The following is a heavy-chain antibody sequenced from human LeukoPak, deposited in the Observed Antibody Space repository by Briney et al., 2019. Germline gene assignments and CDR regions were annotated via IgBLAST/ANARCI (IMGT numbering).Heavy chain of an antibody. D-gene: IGHD4-17*01. CDR2: ISGSGGST. CDR1: GFTFSSYA. J-gene: IGHJ4*02. CDR3: AKTHLGYLRPRDYFDY. Sequence: GGSLRLSCAASGFTFSSYAMSWVRQAPGKGLEWVSAISGSGGSTYYADSVKGRFTISRDNSKNTLYLQMNSLRAEDTAVYYCAKTHLGYLRPRDYFDYWGQGTLVTVSS. V-gene: IGHV3-23*01.